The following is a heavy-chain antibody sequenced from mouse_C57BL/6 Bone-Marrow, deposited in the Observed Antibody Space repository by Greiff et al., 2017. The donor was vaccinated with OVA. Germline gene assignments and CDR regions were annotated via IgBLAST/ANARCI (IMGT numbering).Heavy chain of an antibody. CDR1: GYTFTDYY. D-gene: IGHD1-1*01. Sequence: QVQLQQSGAELVKPGASVKISCKASGYTFTDYYINWVKQRPGQGLEWIGKIGPGSGSTYYNEKFKGKATLTADKSSSTAYMQLSSLTSEDSAVYFCARWAVYYGSSYYAMDYWGQGTSVTVSS. CDR2: IGPGSGST. V-gene: IGHV1-77*01. J-gene: IGHJ4*01. CDR3: ARWAVYYGSSYYAMDY.